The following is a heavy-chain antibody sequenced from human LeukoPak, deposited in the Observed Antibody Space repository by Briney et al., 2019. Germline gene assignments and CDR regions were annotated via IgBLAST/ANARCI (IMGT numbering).Heavy chain of an antibody. CDR3: AREIWIWDF. Sequence: ASVKVSCKASGYSFSDYHIHWLRQAPGQGLEWMGWIYPKSGGTYYAQKFQGRVSLTSDTSINTVYMELNSQTSDDPAVYFCAREIWIWDFWGQGTLVTVSS. D-gene: IGHD1-1*01. J-gene: IGHJ1*01. CDR2: IYPKSGGT. CDR1: GYSFSDYH. V-gene: IGHV1-2*02.